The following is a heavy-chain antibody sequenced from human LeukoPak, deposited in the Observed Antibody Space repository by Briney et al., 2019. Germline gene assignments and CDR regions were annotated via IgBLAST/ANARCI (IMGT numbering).Heavy chain of an antibody. CDR2: LSGDGGST. CDR3: AKGNLALSWHLHYDFWSGYYVGSNWFDP. D-gene: IGHD3-3*01. V-gene: IGHV3-43*02. CDR1: GFTFDDYA. Sequence: PGGSLRLSCAASGFTFDDYAMHWVRQAPGKGLEWVSLLSGDGGSTYYADSVKGRFTISRDNSKNSLYLQMNSLRTEDTALYYCAKGNLALSWHLHYDFWSGYYVGSNWFDPWGQGTLVTVSS. J-gene: IGHJ5*02.